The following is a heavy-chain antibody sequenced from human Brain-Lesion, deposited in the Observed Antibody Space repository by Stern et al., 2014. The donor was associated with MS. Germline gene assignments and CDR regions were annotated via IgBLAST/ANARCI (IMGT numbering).Heavy chain of an antibody. CDR3: AKLGISIDVITPHHFDN. Sequence: EVQLVESGGNLVQPGGSLRLSCAASGFTFSSFAMTWVRQAPGKGLEWVAAISGTSAGTHYAYSVKGRFTISRDNFRTTLFLQMNSLRAEDTAVYYCAKLGISIDVITPHHFDNWGQGTLVTVSS. V-gene: IGHV3-23*04. CDR1: GFTFSSFA. D-gene: IGHD3-16*01. CDR2: ISGTSAGT. J-gene: IGHJ4*02.